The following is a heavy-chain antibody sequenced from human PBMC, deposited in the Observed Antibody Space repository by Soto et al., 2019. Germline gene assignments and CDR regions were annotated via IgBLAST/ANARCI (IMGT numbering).Heavy chain of an antibody. Sequence: GGSLRLSCAASGFTFTDYAMHWVRQAPGKRLEWVAVLSNDGRDQHFADSVKGRFAISRDNSKNTLYLQMNGLRAEDTAIYYCEKDRAYGAASYYLDYWGQGTLVTVYS. V-gene: IGHV3-30*18. D-gene: IGHD4-17*01. CDR2: LSNDGRDQ. CDR1: GFTFTDYA. J-gene: IGHJ4*02. CDR3: EKDRAYGAASYYLDY.